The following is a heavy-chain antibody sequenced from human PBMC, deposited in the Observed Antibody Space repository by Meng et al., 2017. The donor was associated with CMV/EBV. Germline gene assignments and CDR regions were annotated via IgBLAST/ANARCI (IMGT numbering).Heavy chain of an antibody. V-gene: IGHV3-30*02. CDR1: GFTFSTYG. CDR2: IRYDGSRK. D-gene: IGHD1-26*01. CDR3: TKDRLVGATTGFDF. Sequence: GPVVDSGGGVVQPGGSLRLSCVASGFTFSTYGMHWVRQAPGKGLEWVTFIRYDGSRKYYADSVKGRFTISRDNSKNTLYLQMNNLRAEDTAVYYCTKDRLVGATTGFDFWGQGTLVTVSS. J-gene: IGHJ4*02.